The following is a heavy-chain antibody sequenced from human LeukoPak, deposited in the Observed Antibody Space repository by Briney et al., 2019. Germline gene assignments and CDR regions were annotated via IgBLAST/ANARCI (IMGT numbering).Heavy chain of an antibody. Sequence: GGSLRLSCAASGFLFSSYATRWVRQAPGKGLEWVSTIGVSGGTYYADSVKGRFTISRDNSKNTLYLQMNSLKAEDTAIYYCAKCGPSTPPPTHFFHYWGQGTLVPVSS. CDR1: GFLFSSYA. CDR2: IGVSGGT. D-gene: IGHD1-1*01. J-gene: IGHJ4*02. CDR3: AKCGPSTPPPTHFFHY. V-gene: IGHV3-23*01.